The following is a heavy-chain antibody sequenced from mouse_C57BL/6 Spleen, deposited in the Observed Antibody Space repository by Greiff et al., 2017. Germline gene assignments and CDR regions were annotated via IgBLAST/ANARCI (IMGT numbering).Heavy chain of an antibody. D-gene: IGHD2-1*01. CDR2: IDPSDSET. J-gene: IGHJ1*03. Sequence: QVQLQQPGAELVRPGSSVKLSCKASGYTFTSYWMHWVKQSPIQGLEWIGNIDPSDSETQYNQKFKDKSTVNVYKSSSTAFMQLSSLTAEDSAFYYCTRPDYGSCLLYFEVWGTGTTVTVSS. CDR1: GYTFTSYW. CDR3: TRPDYGSCLLYFEV. V-gene: IGHV1-52*01.